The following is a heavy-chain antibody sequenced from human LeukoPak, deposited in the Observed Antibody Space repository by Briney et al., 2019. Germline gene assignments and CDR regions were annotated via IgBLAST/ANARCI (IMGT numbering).Heavy chain of an antibody. V-gene: IGHV3-33*01. J-gene: IGHJ3*02. CDR3: ARGVVVQHWRDAFDI. CDR1: GFTFSSYG. Sequence: PGGSLRLSCAASGFTFSSYGMHWVRQAPGKGLEWVAVIWYDGSDKYYADSVKGRFTISRDNSKNTLYLQMNSLRAEDTAVYYCARGVVVQHWRDAFDIWGQGTMVTVSS. D-gene: IGHD2-21*01. CDR2: IWYDGSDK.